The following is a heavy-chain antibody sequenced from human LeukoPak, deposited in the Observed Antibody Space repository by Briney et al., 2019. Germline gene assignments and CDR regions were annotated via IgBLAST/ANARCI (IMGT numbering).Heavy chain of an antibody. CDR1: GYTFTSNY. CDR3: ARVKWYDSSGYRGYYFDY. D-gene: IGHD3-22*01. Sequence: PGASVKVSCKASGYTFTSNYIHWVRQAPGQGLEWMGMIYPRDGSTSYAQKFQGRVTMTRDTSTSTVYMELSSLRSEDTAVYYCARVKWYDSSGYRGYYFDYWGQGTLVTVSS. CDR2: IYPRDGST. J-gene: IGHJ4*02. V-gene: IGHV1-46*01.